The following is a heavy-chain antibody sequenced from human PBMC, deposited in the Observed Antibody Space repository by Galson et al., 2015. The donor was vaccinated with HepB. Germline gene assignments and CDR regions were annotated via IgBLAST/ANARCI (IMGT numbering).Heavy chain of an antibody. CDR3: ARAYDWGRQPLGH. J-gene: IGHJ4*02. D-gene: IGHD3-16*01. V-gene: IGHV4-34*01. CDR1: GGSLSAFY. Sequence: ETLSLTCAVSGGSLSAFYWSWIRQAPGKGLEWIGEINDSGSANYNPSLKTRVTISIDTSKNQFSLKLTSVIAADTAVYFCARAYDWGRQPLGHWGQGTLVAVSS. CDR2: INDSGSA.